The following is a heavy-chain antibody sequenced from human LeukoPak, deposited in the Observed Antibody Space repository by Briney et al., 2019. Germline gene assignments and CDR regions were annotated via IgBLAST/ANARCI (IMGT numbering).Heavy chain of an antibody. J-gene: IGHJ4*02. CDR1: GFTFPNYW. CDR3: AKLAWNDGSYYFDY. CDR2: VSYDGNDG. Sequence: GGSLRLSCAASGFTFPNYWMSWVRQAPGKGLEWVAVVSYDGNDGYYADSVKGRFSISRDNSQNTVTLQMNNLRVDDTAIYYCAKLAWNDGSYYFDYWGQGTLVTVSS. V-gene: IGHV3-30*18. D-gene: IGHD1-1*01.